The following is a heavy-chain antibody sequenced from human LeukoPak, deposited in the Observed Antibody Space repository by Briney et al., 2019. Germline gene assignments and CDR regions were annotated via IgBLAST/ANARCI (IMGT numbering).Heavy chain of an antibody. D-gene: IGHD5-18*01. CDR1: GFTFDDYA. V-gene: IGHV3-9*01. CDR3: AKGQTAISFNYYFDY. J-gene: IGHJ4*02. CDR2: ISWNSGSI. Sequence: GGSLRLSCTASGFTFDDYAMHWVRQAPGKGLEWVSGISWNSGSIGYADSVKGRFTISRDNAKNSLYLQMNSLRPEDTALYYCAKGQTAISFNYYFDYWGQGALVTVSS.